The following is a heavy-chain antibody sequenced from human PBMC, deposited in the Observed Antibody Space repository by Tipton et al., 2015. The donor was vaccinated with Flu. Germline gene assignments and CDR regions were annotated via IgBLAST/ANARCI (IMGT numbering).Heavy chain of an antibody. CDR3: ARDLWNDRRAYYYYGVDV. V-gene: IGHV4-39*07. D-gene: IGHD1-1*01. J-gene: IGHJ6*02. CDR2: IYYSGTT. CDR1: GDSISTTIYY. Sequence: TLSLTCTVSGDSISTTIYYWGWVRQPPGKGPEWIGSIYYSGTTHYNPSLKSRVTISVDSSKNEFSLTLASLTAADTAVYYCARDLWNDRRAYYYYGVDVWRQGTTVTVSS.